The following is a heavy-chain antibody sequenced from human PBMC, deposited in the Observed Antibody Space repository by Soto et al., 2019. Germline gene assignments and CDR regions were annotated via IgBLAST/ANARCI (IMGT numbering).Heavy chain of an antibody. CDR2: LSGSGDTT. Sequence: PGGSLRLSCAASGFTFSNYAMSWVRQAPGKGLEWISVLSGSGDTTYYADSVRGRFTISRDNSKNTLFLQMDSLRAADTAVYYCARDPLTSDSSTRNIPASSWPYRFGFDPWGQGTLVTVSS. D-gene: IGHD6-13*01. V-gene: IGHV3-23*01. CDR1: GFTFSNYA. CDR3: ARDPLTSDSSTRNIPASSWPYRFGFDP. J-gene: IGHJ5*02.